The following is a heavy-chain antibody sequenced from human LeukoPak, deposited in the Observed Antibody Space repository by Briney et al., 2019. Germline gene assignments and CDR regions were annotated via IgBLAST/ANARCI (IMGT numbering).Heavy chain of an antibody. CDR1: GYIFTGYY. Sequence: ASVKVSCKASGYIFTGYYMHWVRQAPGQGLEWMGWINPNSGDTNYAQKFQGRVTMTRDTSISTAYMELSRLRSDDTAVYYCARGSQYPRTLGYWGQGTLVTVSS. J-gene: IGHJ4*02. CDR3: ARGSQYPRTLGY. V-gene: IGHV1-2*02. CDR2: INPNSGDT. D-gene: IGHD1-1*01.